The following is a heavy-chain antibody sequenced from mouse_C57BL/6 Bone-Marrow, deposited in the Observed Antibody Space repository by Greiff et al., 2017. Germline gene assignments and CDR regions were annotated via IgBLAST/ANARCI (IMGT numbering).Heavy chain of an antibody. CDR3: GRSSYGYFDY. D-gene: IGHD2-10*02. V-gene: IGHV7-3*01. Sequence: EVHLVESGGGLVQPGGSLSLSCAASGFTFTDYYMSWVRQPPGKALEWLGFIRNKANGYTTEYSASVKGRFTISRDNSQSILYLQMNALRAEDSANYYCGRSSYGYFDYWGQGTTLTGSS. J-gene: IGHJ2*01. CDR2: IRNKANGYTT. CDR1: GFTFTDYY.